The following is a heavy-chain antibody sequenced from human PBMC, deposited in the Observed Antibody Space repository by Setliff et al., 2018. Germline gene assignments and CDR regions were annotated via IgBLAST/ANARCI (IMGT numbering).Heavy chain of an antibody. V-gene: IGHV4-39*01. CDR1: GGSISSGNYY. CDR2: IYYSGST. J-gene: IGHJ6*03. Sequence: SETLSLTCRVSGGSISSGNYYWGLIRQPPGKGLEWGATIYYSGSTYSNPSLKSRLIISVDAPDNQFSVKLSSVTAADTAVYYCARHKSKGSGSYPSLYMDVWGKGIMVTVSS. CDR3: ARHKSKGSGSYPSLYMDV. D-gene: IGHD3-10*01.